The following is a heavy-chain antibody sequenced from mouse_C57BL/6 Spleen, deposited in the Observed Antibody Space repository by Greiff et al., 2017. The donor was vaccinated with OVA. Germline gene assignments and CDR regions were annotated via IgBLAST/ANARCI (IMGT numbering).Heavy chain of an antibody. CDR3: ARHEDAYYYGSSGYAMDD. Sequence: VQLQQSGAELVKPGASVKLSYKASGYTFTEYTIHWVKQRSGQGLEWIGWFYPGSGSIKYNEKFKDKATLTADKSSSTVYMELSRLTSEDSAVYFCARHEDAYYYGSSGYAMDDWGQGTSVTVSS. D-gene: IGHD1-1*01. CDR2: FYPGSGSI. V-gene: IGHV1-62-2*01. CDR1: GYTFTEYT. J-gene: IGHJ4*01.